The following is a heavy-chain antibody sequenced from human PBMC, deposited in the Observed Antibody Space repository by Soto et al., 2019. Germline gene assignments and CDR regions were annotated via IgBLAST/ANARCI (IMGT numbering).Heavy chain of an antibody. CDR2: IRNKANSYST. CDR3: TRGLAHGTPTGWDA. Sequence: EVQLGESGGGLGQPGGSLRLSCAASGFTFSDHYMDWVRQAPGKGLEWVGRIRNKANSYSTAYAASVKGRFTISGADSRRSLYLQMTRLKTADTAEYYFTRGLAHGTPTGWDAWGQGITVTVSS. J-gene: IGHJ6*02. V-gene: IGHV3-72*01. D-gene: IGHD2-15*01. CDR1: GFTFSDHY.